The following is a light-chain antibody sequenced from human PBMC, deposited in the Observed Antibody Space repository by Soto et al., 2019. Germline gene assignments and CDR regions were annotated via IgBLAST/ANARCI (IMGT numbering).Light chain of an antibody. J-gene: IGKJ1*01. CDR3: QQYNTYSPWT. Sequence: DIQMTQSPSTLSASVGDRVTITCRASQSISNWLAWYQQKPGNAPKLLISDASNLVSGVPSRFSGSGSGTEFTLTISSLQPDDFATYYCQQYNTYSPWTFGQGTKVDIE. CDR2: DAS. CDR1: QSISNW. V-gene: IGKV1-5*01.